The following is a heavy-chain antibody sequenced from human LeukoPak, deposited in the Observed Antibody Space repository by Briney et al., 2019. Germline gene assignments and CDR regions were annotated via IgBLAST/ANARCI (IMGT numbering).Heavy chain of an antibody. J-gene: IGHJ4*02. CDR1: GCTFSSYA. CDR2: IIPIFGTR. CDR3: ARRKDSSGSDYFDY. D-gene: IGHD6-19*01. V-gene: IGHV1-69*13. Sequence: SVKVSCKASGCTFSSYAISWVRQAPGQGLEWMGGIIPIFGTRNYAQKFQGRVTITADESTSTGYMELSSLRSEDTAVYYCARRKDSSGSDYFDYWGQGTLVTVSS.